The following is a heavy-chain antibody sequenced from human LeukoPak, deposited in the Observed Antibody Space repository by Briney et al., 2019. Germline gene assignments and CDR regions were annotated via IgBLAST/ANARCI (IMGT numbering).Heavy chain of an antibody. V-gene: IGHV4-34*01. D-gene: IGHD2-15*01. CDR2: INHSGST. CDR1: GGSFSGYY. Sequence: MASETLSLTCAVYGGSFSGYYWSWIRQPPGKGLEWIGEINHSGSTNYNPSLKSRVTISVDTSKNQFSLKLSSVTAADTAVYYCATTVGYCSGGSCYGWFDPWGQGTLVTVSS. CDR3: ATTVGYCSGGSCYGWFDP. J-gene: IGHJ5*02.